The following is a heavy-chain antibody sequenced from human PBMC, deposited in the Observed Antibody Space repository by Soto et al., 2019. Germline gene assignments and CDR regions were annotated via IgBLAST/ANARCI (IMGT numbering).Heavy chain of an antibody. J-gene: IGHJ4*02. CDR2: VYHTGRT. Sequence: SETLSLTCTVSGGSFKSGSYSWSWIRQPPGKGLEWIGYVYHTGRTSYNPSLKSRVTISIDTSKNQFSLKLSSVTAADTAVYYCARRWLGLDYWGQGTLVTVSS. CDR3: ARRWLGLDY. D-gene: IGHD5-12*01. CDR1: GGSFKSGSYS. V-gene: IGHV4-61*01.